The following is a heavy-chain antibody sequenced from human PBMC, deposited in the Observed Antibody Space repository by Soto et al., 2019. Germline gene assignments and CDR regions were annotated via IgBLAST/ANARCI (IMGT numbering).Heavy chain of an antibody. CDR3: GRDKGASGYGMDV. CDR1: GFISSCYS. J-gene: IGHJ6*02. CDR2: ITWAGVI. V-gene: IGHV3-48*02. Sequence: HPGGSLRLSCAASGFISSCYSMNWVRQAPGKGLEWLSHITWAGVIYYADSVTGRFTLSRDNDKKSLALQLNGLSDEDTGVYYCGRDKGASGYGMDVWGQGTMVAVSS. D-gene: IGHD3-10*01.